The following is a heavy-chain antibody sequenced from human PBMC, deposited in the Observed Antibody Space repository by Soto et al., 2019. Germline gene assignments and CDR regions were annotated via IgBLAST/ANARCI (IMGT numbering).Heavy chain of an antibody. D-gene: IGHD2-2*01. CDR3: AREVEVYAPVCGA. V-gene: IGHV1-69*01. Sequence: QLQLVQSGTEVKKPGSSVTVSCKASGGTFGNYAINWLRQAPGQGLQWMGDVSPMFHKANYEQTFQGRVSITADESTTTVYMELSSLRSEDTALYYCAREVEVYAPVCGAGGQGTLVTVSS. CDR2: VSPMFHKA. CDR1: GGTFGNYA. J-gene: IGHJ4*02.